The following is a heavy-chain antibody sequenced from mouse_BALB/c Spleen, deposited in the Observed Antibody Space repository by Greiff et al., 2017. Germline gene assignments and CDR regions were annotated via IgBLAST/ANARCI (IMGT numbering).Heavy chain of an antibody. V-gene: IGHV2-2*02. CDR2: IWSGGST. Sequence: VKLMESGPGLVAPSQSLSITCTVSGFSLTSYGVHWVRQPPGKGLEWLGVIWSGGSTDYNAAFISRLSISKDNSKSQVFFKMNSLQANDTAIYYCARKTMTLYWYFDVWGAGTTVTVSS. CDR3: ARKTMTLYWYFDV. CDR1: GFSLTSYG. J-gene: IGHJ1*01. D-gene: IGHD2-4*01.